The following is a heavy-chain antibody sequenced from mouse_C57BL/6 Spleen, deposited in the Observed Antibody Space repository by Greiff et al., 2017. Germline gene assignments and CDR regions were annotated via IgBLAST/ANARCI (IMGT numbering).Heavy chain of an antibody. CDR2: IDPETGGT. D-gene: IGHD1-1*01. CDR1: GYTFTDYE. V-gene: IGHV1-15*01. J-gene: IGHJ2*01. Sequence: VKLMESGAELVRPGASVTLSCKASGYTFTDYEMHWVKQTPVHGLEWIGAIDPETGGTAYNQKFKGKAILTADKSSSTAYMELRSLTSEDSAVYYCTRWFITTVVGPLDYWGQGTTLTVSS. CDR3: TRWFITTVVGPLDY.